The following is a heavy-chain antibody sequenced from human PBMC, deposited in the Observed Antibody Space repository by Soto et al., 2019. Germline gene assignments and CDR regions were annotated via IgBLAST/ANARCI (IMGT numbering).Heavy chain of an antibody. J-gene: IGHJ6*03. CDR3: AREDIVVAATNYYYYMDV. CDR1: GYTFTSYD. D-gene: IGHD2-15*01. V-gene: IGHV1-8*01. CDR2: MNPNSGNT. Sequence: VASVKVSCKASGYTFTSYDINWVRQATGQGLEWMGWMNPNSGNTGYAQKFQGRVTMTRNTSISTAYMELSSLRSEDTAVYYCAREDIVVAATNYYYYMDVWGKGTTVTVSS.